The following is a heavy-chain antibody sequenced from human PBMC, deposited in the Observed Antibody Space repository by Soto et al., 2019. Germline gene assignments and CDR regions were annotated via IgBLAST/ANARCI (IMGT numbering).Heavy chain of an antibody. CDR2: IIPIFGTA. CDR3: AGRGFEYSGYDYNYYYGMDV. D-gene: IGHD5-12*01. CDR1: GGTFSSYA. V-gene: IGHV1-69*01. J-gene: IGHJ6*02. Sequence: QVQLVQSGAEVKKPGSSVKVSCKASGGTFSSYAISWVRQAPGQGLEWMGGIIPIFGTANYAQKFQGRVTITADESTSTAYMELSSLRSEDTAVYYCAGRGFEYSGYDYNYYYGMDVWGQGTTVTVSS.